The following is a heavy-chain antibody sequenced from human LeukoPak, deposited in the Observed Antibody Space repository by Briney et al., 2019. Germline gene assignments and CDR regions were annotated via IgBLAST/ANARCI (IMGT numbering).Heavy chain of an antibody. CDR2: ISGSGGST. D-gene: IGHD6-13*01. CDR3: AKNLVYSSSCLDY. V-gene: IGHV3-23*01. CDR1: GFTFSSYA. Sequence: QPGGSLRLSCAASGFTFSSYAMSWVRQAPGKGLEWVSAISGSGGSTYYADSVKGRFTISRDNSKNTLYLQMNSLRAEDKAVYYCAKNLVYSSSCLDYWGQGTLVTVSS. J-gene: IGHJ4*02.